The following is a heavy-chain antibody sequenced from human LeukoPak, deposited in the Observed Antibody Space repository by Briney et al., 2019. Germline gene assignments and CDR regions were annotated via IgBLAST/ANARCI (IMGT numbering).Heavy chain of an antibody. Sequence: GGSLRPSCAASGFTFSRYWMHWVRQAPGKGLVWVSRINSDGSTTTYADSVKGRFTISRDNAKNTLYLQMNSLRAEDTAVYYCTRYCIGGSCALVSYAMDVWGQGTTVTVSS. CDR1: GFTFSRYW. D-gene: IGHD2-15*01. CDR3: TRYCIGGSCALVSYAMDV. V-gene: IGHV3-74*01. J-gene: IGHJ6*02. CDR2: INSDGSTT.